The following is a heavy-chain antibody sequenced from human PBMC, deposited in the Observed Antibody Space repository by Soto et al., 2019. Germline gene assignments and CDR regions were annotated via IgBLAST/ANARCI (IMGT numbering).Heavy chain of an antibody. Sequence: QVQLVESGGGVVQPGRSLRLSCAASGFTFSSYGMHWVRQAPGKGLEWVAVIWYDGSNKYYADSVKGRFTISRDNSKNTLYLQMNSLRAEDTAVYYCARDRLGGTHYFDYWGQGTLVTVSS. CDR1: GFTFSSYG. J-gene: IGHJ4*02. CDR3: ARDRLGGTHYFDY. D-gene: IGHD3-16*01. CDR2: IWYDGSNK. V-gene: IGHV3-33*01.